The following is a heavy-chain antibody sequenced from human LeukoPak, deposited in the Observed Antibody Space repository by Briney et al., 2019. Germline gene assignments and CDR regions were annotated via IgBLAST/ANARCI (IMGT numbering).Heavy chain of an antibody. D-gene: IGHD6-19*01. CDR1: GFTFSSYS. CDR3: ATKTPFAVAPRG. CDR2: ISSSSSYI. J-gene: IGHJ4*02. Sequence: GGSLRLSCAASGFTFSSYSMNWVRQAPGKGLEWVSSISSSSSYIYYADSVKGRFTISRDNAKNSLYLQMNSLRAEDTAVYYCATKTPFAVAPRGWGQGTLVTVSS. V-gene: IGHV3-21*01.